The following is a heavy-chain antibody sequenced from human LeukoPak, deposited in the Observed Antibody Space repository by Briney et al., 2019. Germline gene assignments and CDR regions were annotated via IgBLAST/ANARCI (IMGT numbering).Heavy chain of an antibody. J-gene: IGHJ4*02. CDR3: ARGPPALIVVVPAANRYFDY. D-gene: IGHD2-2*01. CDR2: ISAYNGNT. Sequence: ASVKVSCKASGYTFTSYGISWVRQAPGQGLEWMGWISAYNGNTNYAQKLQGRVTMTTDTSTSTAYMELRSLRSDDTAVYYCARGPPALIVVVPAANRYFDYWGQGTLVTVSS. CDR1: GYTFTSYG. V-gene: IGHV1-18*01.